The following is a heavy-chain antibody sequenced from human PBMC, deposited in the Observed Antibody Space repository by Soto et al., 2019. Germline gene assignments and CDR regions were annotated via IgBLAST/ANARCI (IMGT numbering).Heavy chain of an antibody. CDR3: GSIAAGGTNFDY. Sequence: QVQLQESGPGLVKPSGTLSLTCAVSGGSISSSNWWSWVRQPPGKGLEWIGEIYHSGSTNYNPSLKSRVTKSVDKSKNQFALWLRSVAAADTAVDFGGSIAAGGTNFDYWGQGTRVTVSS. CDR1: GGSISSSNW. D-gene: IGHD6-13*01. CDR2: IYHSGST. J-gene: IGHJ4*02. V-gene: IGHV4-4*02.